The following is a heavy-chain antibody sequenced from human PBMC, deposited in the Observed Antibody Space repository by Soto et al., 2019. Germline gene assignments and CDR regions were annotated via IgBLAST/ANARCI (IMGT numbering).Heavy chain of an antibody. CDR3: ARISPYYYYGMDV. Sequence: QLQLQESGSGLVKPSQTLSLTGAVSGGSISSGGYSWSWIRQPPGKALEWMGYIYHSGSTYYNPSLKSRVTISVDRSKNQFSLKLSSVTAADTAVYYCARISPYYYYGMDVWGQWTTVTVSS. CDR1: GGSISSGGYS. J-gene: IGHJ6*02. V-gene: IGHV4-30-2*01. CDR2: IYHSGST.